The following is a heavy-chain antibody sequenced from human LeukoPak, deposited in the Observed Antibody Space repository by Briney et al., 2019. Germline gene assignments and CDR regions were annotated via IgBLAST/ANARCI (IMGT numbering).Heavy chain of an antibody. CDR3: ARASITMVRGVIRGDNWFDP. D-gene: IGHD3-10*01. CDR2: IYYSGST. J-gene: IGHJ5*02. V-gene: IGHV4-59*01. Sequence: SETLSLTCTVSGGSISSYYWSWIRQPPGKGLEWIGYIYYSGSTNYNPSLKSRVTISVDTSKNQVSLKLSSVTAADTAVYYCARASITMVRGVIRGDNWFDPWGQGTLVSVSS. CDR1: GGSISSYY.